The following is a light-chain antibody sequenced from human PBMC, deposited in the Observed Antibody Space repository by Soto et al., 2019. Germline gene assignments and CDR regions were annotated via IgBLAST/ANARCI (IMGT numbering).Light chain of an antibody. Sequence: EIVLTQSPGTLSLSPGERATLSCRASQSVSNSYLAWYQQKPGQAPRLLVYGASTRATGIPDRFSGSGSGTDFTLTISRLEPEDFAVYYCQQYEKSPYAFGQGTKLDIK. CDR1: QSVSNSY. J-gene: IGKJ2*01. V-gene: IGKV3-20*01. CDR2: GAS. CDR3: QQYEKSPYA.